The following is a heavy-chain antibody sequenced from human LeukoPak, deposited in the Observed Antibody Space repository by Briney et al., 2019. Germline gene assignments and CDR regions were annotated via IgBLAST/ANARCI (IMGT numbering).Heavy chain of an antibody. J-gene: IGHJ4*02. Sequence: GGSLRLSCAASGFTFSSYSMNWVRQAPGKGLEWVSSISSSSSYIYYADSVKGRFTISRDNAKNSLYLQMNSLIAEDTAVYYCAALSSSRPFDYWGQGTLVTVSS. CDR2: ISSSSSYI. CDR1: GFTFSSYS. V-gene: IGHV3-21*01. D-gene: IGHD6-6*01. CDR3: AALSSSRPFDY.